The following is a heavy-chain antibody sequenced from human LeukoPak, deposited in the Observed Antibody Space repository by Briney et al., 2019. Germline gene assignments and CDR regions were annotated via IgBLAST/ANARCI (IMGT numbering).Heavy chain of an antibody. CDR3: ARHLKMATRYRSWLDP. J-gene: IGHJ5*02. D-gene: IGHD5-24*01. Sequence: PSETLSLTCSVSGDSISSSSSYWGWIRQPPGKGLEWIGSIYYSGSTYYNTSLKSRVTISVDTSKNQFSLKLNSVTAADTAVYYCARHLKMATRYRSWLDPWGQGTLVTVSS. CDR1: GDSISSSSSY. CDR2: IYYSGST. V-gene: IGHV4-39*01.